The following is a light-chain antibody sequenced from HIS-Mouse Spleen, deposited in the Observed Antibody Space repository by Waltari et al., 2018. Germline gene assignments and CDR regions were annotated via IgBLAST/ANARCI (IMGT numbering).Light chain of an antibody. CDR1: ELPTKS. CDR3: YSTDSSGNHWV. V-gene: IGLV3-10*01. CDR2: EDS. Sequence: SYELTQPPSVSVSPGQTPRITCPGDELPTKSAYLYQQKSGQAPVLVIYEDSKRPSGIPERFSGSSSGTMATLTISGAQVEDEADYYCYSTDSSGNHWVFGGGTKLTVL. J-gene: IGLJ3*02.